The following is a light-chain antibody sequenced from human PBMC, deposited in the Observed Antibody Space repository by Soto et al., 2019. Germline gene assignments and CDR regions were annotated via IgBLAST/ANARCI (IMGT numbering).Light chain of an antibody. CDR3: QQYYRNPELT. Sequence: IVMTQSPDSLAVSLGERATINCKSSQSLLYTYNNKNYLAWFQQKPGQPPRLLIYWASTRESGVPDRFSGSGSGTDFTLTISSLQSEDVAVYYCQQYYRNPELTVGGGTKVEIK. CDR2: WAS. J-gene: IGKJ4*01. V-gene: IGKV4-1*01. CDR1: QSLLYTYNNKNY.